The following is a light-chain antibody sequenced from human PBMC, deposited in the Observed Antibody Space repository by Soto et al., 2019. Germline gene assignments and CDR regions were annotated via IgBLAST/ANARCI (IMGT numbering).Light chain of an antibody. V-gene: IGLV1-47*02. CDR3: AAWDDSRSVV. J-gene: IGLJ2*01. CDR2: SND. Sequence: QSVLTQPPSASGTPGQRVTISCSGSSSNIRSNYVYWYQQLPGTAPKLLIFSNDQRPSGVPDRFSGSKSGTSASLAISGHRSEEEAEDYCAAWDDSRSVVFGGGTQLTVL. CDR1: SSNIRSNY.